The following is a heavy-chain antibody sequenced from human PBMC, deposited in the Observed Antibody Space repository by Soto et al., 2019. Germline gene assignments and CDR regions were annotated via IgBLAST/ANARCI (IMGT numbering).Heavy chain of an antibody. D-gene: IGHD5-18*01. CDR3: ARAPFATAMVYYFDY. J-gene: IGHJ4*02. CDR1: GFTFSSYA. CDR2: ISYDGSNK. V-gene: IGHV3-30-3*01. Sequence: GGSLRLSCAASGFTFSSYAMHWVRQAPGKGLEWVAVISYDGSNKYYADSVKGRFTISRDNSKNTLYLQMNSLRAEDTAVYYCARAPFATAMVYYFDYWGQGTLVTVSS.